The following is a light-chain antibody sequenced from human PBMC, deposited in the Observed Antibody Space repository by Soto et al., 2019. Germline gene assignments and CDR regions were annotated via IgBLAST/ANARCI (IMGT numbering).Light chain of an antibody. CDR2: WAS. Sequence: DIVMTQSPDSLAVSLGERATINSKSSQSVLYSSNNKNYVAWFQQKPGQPPKLLIYWASTRESGVPDRLRGSGSGTEFTLTISSLQAEDEAVYYCQQYFSTPPYTFGQGTKLEIK. V-gene: IGKV4-1*01. J-gene: IGKJ2*01. CDR1: QSVLYSSNNKNY. CDR3: QQYFSTPPYT.